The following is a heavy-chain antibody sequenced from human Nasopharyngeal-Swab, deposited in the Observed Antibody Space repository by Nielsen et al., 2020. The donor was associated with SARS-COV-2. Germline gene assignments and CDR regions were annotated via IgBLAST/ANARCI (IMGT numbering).Heavy chain of an antibody. V-gene: IGHV1-69*13. J-gene: IGHJ4*02. Sequence: SVKVSCKASGYTFTSYGISWVRQAPGQGLEWMGGIIPIFGTANYAQKFQGRVTITADESTSTAYMELSSLRSEDTAVYYCARDMGRDRDYWGQGTLVTVSS. CDR3: ARDMGRDRDY. CDR2: IIPIFGTA. CDR1: GYTFTSYG. D-gene: IGHD3-10*01.